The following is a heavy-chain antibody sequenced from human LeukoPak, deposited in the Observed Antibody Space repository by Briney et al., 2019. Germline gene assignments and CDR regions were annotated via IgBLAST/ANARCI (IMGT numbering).Heavy chain of an antibody. V-gene: IGHV1-69*13. CDR2: IIPIFGTA. CDR1: GGTFSSYA. Sequence: ASVKVSCKASGGTFSSYAISWVRQAPGQGLEWMGGIIPIFGTANYAQKFQGRVTITADESTSTAYMELSSLRSEDTAVYYCARGRFLEWFYYYYGMDVWGQGTTVTVS. J-gene: IGHJ6*02. CDR3: ARGRFLEWFYYYYGMDV. D-gene: IGHD3-3*01.